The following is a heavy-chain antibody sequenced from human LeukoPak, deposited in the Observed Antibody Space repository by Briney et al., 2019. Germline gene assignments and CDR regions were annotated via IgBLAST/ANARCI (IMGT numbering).Heavy chain of an antibody. CDR1: GGSISSRSYY. CDR2: IYYSGST. D-gene: IGHD6-6*01. V-gene: IGHV4-39*01. Sequence: SETLSLTCTVSGGSISSRSYYWGWIRQPRGKGLEWIGSIYYSGSTYYNPSLKSRVTISVDTSKNQFSLKLSSVTAADTAVYYCASSSGPHFDYWGQGTLVTVSS. CDR3: ASSSGPHFDY. J-gene: IGHJ4*02.